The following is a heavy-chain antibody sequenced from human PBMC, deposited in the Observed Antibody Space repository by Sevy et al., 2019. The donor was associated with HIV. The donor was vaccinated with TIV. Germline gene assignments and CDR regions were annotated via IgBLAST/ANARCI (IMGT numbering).Heavy chain of an antibody. Sequence: GGSLRLSCAASGFTFSSYAMSWVRQAPGKGLEWVSTISGSGGSTHYADSVKSRFTISRDNSKNTLYLPMNSLRAEDTAVYYCAKECLPTSNYDTSGSLAFDIWGQGTMVTVSS. J-gene: IGHJ3*02. CDR3: AKECLPTSNYDTSGSLAFDI. D-gene: IGHD3-22*01. CDR2: ISGSGGST. V-gene: IGHV3-23*01. CDR1: GFTFSSYA.